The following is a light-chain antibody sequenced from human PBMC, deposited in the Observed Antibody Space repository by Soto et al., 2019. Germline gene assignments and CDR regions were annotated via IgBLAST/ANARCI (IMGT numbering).Light chain of an antibody. CDR3: QQYVTAPWT. J-gene: IGKJ1*01. V-gene: IGKV3-20*01. CDR2: GAS. Sequence: EIVLTQSPGTLSLSPGERATLSRRASQSVKTSLAWYQQKPGQAPRLLIHGASTRATGIPDRFSGSGSGTDFTLAISRLEPEDFAVYSCQQYVTAPWTFGQGTKVEIK. CDR1: QSVKTS.